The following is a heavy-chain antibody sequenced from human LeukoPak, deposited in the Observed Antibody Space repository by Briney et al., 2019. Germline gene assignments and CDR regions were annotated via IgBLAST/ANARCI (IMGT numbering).Heavy chain of an antibody. V-gene: IGHV3-30*18. CDR2: ISYDGSNK. Sequence: GGSLRLSCAASGFTFSSYGMHWVRQAPRKGLEWVAVISYDGSNKYYADSVKGRFTISRDNSKNTLYLQMNSLRAEDTAVYYCAKDNYNWNDEQGFDYWGQGTLVTVSS. D-gene: IGHD1-20*01. CDR1: GFTFSSYG. J-gene: IGHJ4*02. CDR3: AKDNYNWNDEQGFDY.